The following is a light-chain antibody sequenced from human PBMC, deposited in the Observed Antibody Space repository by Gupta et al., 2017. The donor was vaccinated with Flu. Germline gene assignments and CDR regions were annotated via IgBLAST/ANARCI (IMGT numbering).Light chain of an antibody. CDR1: SSDVGTYRM. V-gene: IGLV2-23*02. J-gene: IGLJ1*01. CDR3: YSYAGSSTLV. CDR2: EVN. Sequence: QSALTQPASVSGSPGQSITISCIGTSSDVGTYRMVSWYQQHPGKAPKLMIYEVNKRPSGVSNRFSGSTSGNAASLTIAGLQAEDEADYFCYSYAGSSTLVFGTGTKVTVL.